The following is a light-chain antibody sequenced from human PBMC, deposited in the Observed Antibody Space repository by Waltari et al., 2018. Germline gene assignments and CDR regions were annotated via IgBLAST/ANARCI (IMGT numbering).Light chain of an antibody. CDR2: STT. Sequence: QSVLSQPPSASGTPGRRVTITPSCTSHNIVLNPVNWYQQFPGSAPQLLILSTTQRPSGVPDRFSASKSGTSASLAINGLQAADEADYYCGAWDDGVKEWVFGGGTKLTVL. V-gene: IGLV1-44*01. CDR1: SHNIVLNP. J-gene: IGLJ3*02. CDR3: GAWDDGVKEWV.